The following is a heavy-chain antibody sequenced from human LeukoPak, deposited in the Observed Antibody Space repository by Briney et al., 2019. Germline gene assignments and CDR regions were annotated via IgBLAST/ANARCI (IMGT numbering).Heavy chain of an antibody. J-gene: IGHJ4*02. D-gene: IGHD3-10*01. Sequence: ASVTVSFTSSGYTFTVYYMHWVRQAPGQGLEWMGWINPNSGGTNYAQKFQGRVTMTRDTSISTAYMELSRLRSDDTAVYYCARGGSVRGVLESFDYWGQGTLVTVSS. CDR1: GYTFTVYY. CDR3: ARGGSVRGVLESFDY. CDR2: INPNSGGT. V-gene: IGHV1-2*02.